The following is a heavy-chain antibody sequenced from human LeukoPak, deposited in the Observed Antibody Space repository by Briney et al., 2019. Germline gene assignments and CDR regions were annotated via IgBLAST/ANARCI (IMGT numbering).Heavy chain of an antibody. D-gene: IGHD3-22*01. Sequence: SETLSLTCGVYGGPFSIYCWNWIRQPPGKGLEWIGEINHSGSTNYNPSLKSRVTISVDTSKNQFSLKLSSVTAADTAVYYCARGYDSSAYYPFNYWGQGTLVTVSS. J-gene: IGHJ4*02. CDR3: ARGYDSSAYYPFNY. V-gene: IGHV4-34*01. CDR1: GGPFSIYC. CDR2: INHSGST.